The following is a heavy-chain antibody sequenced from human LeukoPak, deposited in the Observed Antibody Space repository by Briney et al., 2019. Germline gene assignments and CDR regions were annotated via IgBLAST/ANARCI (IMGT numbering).Heavy chain of an antibody. V-gene: IGHV4-38-2*02. CDR1: GLSISSGRF. CDR3: LNTYYYDSSGYYIYYMDV. D-gene: IGHD3-22*01. CDR2: VYESGTP. Sequence: SETLSLTCSVSGLSISSGRFWVWIRQPPGKGLEWLATVYESGTPFYNPSLKSRLTISVDSPRNQFSLRLNSVTAGDTAVYYCLNTYYYDSSGYYIYYMDVWGKGTTVSISS. J-gene: IGHJ6*03.